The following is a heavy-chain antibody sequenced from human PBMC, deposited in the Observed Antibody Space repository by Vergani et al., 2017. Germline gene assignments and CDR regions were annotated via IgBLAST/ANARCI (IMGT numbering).Heavy chain of an antibody. D-gene: IGHD2-2*01. V-gene: IGHV3-74*01. J-gene: IGHJ6*02. CDR2: INSDGSGT. CDR3: AREWVVAAAIAGTSKIYNYYYYGMDV. Sequence: EVQLVESGGGLVQPGGSLRLSCVASGFTFSNYWMHWVRQVPGKGLVWVSRINSDGSGTSYADSAKGRFTISRDNAKNTLFLQMNSLRAEDKAVYYCAREWVVAAAIAGTSKIYNYYYYGMDVWGQGTTVTVSS. CDR1: GFTFSNYW.